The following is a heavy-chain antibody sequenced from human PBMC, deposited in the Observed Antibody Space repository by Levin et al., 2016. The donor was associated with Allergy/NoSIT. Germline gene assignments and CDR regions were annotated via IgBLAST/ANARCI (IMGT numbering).Heavy chain of an antibody. Sequence: SETLSLTCTVSGGSISGYYWSWIRQPAGKGLQWIGRVYTSGTTKYNPSLKSRVTMSVDTSKNQFSLKLSSVTAADTAVYYCARGIGVPASIGWFDPWGQGTLVTVSS. D-gene: IGHD2-2*01. CDR1: GGSISGYY. V-gene: IGHV4-4*07. CDR3: ARGIGVPASIGWFDP. J-gene: IGHJ5*02. CDR2: VYTSGTT.